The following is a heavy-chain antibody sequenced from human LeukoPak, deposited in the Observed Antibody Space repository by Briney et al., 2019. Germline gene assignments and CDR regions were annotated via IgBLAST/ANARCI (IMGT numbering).Heavy chain of an antibody. D-gene: IGHD3-22*01. CDR3: ARDGITMIVGSMDV. Sequence: PGGSLRLSCAASGFTFSSYWMHWVRQAPGRGLVWVSRINSDGSSTSYADSVKGRFTISRDNAKNTLYLQMNSLRAEDTAVYYCARDGITMIVGSMDVWGQGTTVTVSS. V-gene: IGHV3-74*01. CDR2: INSDGSST. J-gene: IGHJ6*02. CDR1: GFTFSSYW.